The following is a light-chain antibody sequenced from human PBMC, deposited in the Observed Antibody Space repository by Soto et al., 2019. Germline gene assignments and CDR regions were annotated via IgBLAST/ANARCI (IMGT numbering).Light chain of an antibody. V-gene: IGLV2-23*03. CDR3: CSYAGSSTFGVI. CDR2: EGN. Sequence: QSVLTQPASVSGSPGQSITIPCTGTSSDVGSYNLVSWYQQHPGKVPKLMIYEGNKRPSGVSNRFSGSKSGNTASLTISGLQAEDEADYYCCSYAGSSTFGVIFGGGTKLTVL. CDR1: SSDVGSYNL. J-gene: IGLJ2*01.